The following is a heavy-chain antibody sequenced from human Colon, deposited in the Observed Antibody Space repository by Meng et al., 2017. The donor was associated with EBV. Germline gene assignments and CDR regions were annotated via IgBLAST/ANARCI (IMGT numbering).Heavy chain of an antibody. Sequence: QVQIQHWGTRLWTPSDTPHRSCCVYGGSFREYSWTWICRPPGKGLEWIGEIDHRGNTKYNPSLKSRVTISLDTSKKQFSLKVSSVTAADSAVYYCARRGPSGNFSPWSQGALVTVSS. J-gene: IGHJ5*02. D-gene: IGHD3-10*01. CDR3: ARRGPSGNFSP. CDR2: IDHRGNT. V-gene: IGHV4-34*01. CDR1: GGSFREYS.